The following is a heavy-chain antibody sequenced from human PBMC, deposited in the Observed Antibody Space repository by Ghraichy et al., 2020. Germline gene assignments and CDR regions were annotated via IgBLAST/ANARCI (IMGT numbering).Heavy chain of an antibody. Sequence: GGSLRLSCAASGFTFSNYGMHWVRQAPGKGLEWVASIWSDGSNKDYVDSVKVRFTISRDNSKNTLFLQMNTLRAEDTAVYYCARDNVRAFDIWGQGTVVTVSS. CDR3: ARDNVRAFDI. D-gene: IGHD2-8*01. CDR2: IWSDGSNK. V-gene: IGHV3-33*01. J-gene: IGHJ3*02. CDR1: GFTFSNYG.